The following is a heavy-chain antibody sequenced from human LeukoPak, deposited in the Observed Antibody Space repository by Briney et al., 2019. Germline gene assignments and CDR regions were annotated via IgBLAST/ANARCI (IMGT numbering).Heavy chain of an antibody. V-gene: IGHV3-30-3*01. J-gene: IGHJ6*02. CDR2: ISYDGSNK. D-gene: IGHD6-13*01. CDR3: ARDLETGYSSSLTYYYYYYGMDV. Sequence: PGGSLRLSCAASGFTFSSYAMHWVRQAPGKGLEWVAVISYDGSNKYYADSVKGRFTISRDNSKNTLYLQMNSLRAEDTAVYYCARDLETGYSSSLTYYYYYYGMDVWGQGTTVTVSS. CDR1: GFTFSSYA.